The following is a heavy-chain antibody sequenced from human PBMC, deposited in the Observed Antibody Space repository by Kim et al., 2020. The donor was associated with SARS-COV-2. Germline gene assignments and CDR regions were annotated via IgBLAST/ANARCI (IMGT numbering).Heavy chain of an antibody. CDR3: ARDGWATFGGVIVALGY. CDR1: GYTFTSYA. CDR2: VNVGNGNT. Sequence: ASVKVSCKASGYTFTSYAIHWVRQAPGQSLEWMGWVNVGNGNTKYSQKFQDRVNITRDKSANTAYMDLSSLTSEDTATYYCARDGWATFGGVIVALGYWGQGTLVTVSS. V-gene: IGHV1-3*01. J-gene: IGHJ4*02. D-gene: IGHD3-16*01.